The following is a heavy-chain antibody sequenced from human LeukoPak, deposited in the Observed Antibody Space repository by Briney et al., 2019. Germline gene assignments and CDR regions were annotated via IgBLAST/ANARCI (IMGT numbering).Heavy chain of an antibody. D-gene: IGHD5-18*01. J-gene: IGHJ5*02. CDR1: GFTFSSYA. CDR2: ISGSGGST. CDR3: ANHPVDTAMLVGGNWFDP. Sequence: GGSLRLSCVASGFTFSSYAMSWVRQAPGKGLEWVSAISGSGGSTYYADSVKGRFTISRDNSKNTLYLQMNSLRAEDTAVYYCANHPVDTAMLVGGNWFDPWGQGTLVTVSS. V-gene: IGHV3-23*01.